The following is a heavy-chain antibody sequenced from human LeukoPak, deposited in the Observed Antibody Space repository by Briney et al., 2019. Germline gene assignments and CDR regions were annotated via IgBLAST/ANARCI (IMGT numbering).Heavy chain of an antibody. Sequence: ASVKVSCKASGYTFTSYYMHWVRQAPGQGLEWMGIINPSGGSTSYAQKFQGRVTMTRDTSTSTVYMELSSLRSEDTAVYYCARDDIDYGSGSYMDYWGQGPWSPSRQ. D-gene: IGHD3-10*01. CDR1: GYTFTSYY. CDR2: INPSGGST. V-gene: IGHV1-46*03. CDR3: ARDDIDYGSGSYMDY. J-gene: IGHJ4*02.